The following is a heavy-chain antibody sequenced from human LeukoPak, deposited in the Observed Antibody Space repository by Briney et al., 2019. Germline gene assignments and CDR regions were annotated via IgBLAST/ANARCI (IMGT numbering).Heavy chain of an antibody. Sequence: RTSQTLSLTCIVSGGSISSGSYYWSWIRQPAGEGLEWIGRIYSTGSTSYNPSLKSRVTISVDTSKNQFSLKPSSMTAADTAVYYCAGIGWYFDLWGRGTLVTVSS. V-gene: IGHV4-61*02. CDR1: GGSISSGSYY. J-gene: IGHJ2*01. D-gene: IGHD3-10*01. CDR2: IYSTGST. CDR3: AGIGWYFDL.